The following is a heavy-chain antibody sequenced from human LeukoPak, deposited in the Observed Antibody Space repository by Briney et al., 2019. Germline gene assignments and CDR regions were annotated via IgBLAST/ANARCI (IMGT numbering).Heavy chain of an antibody. J-gene: IGHJ4*02. CDR1: GGSISSGGYS. D-gene: IGHD3-10*01. CDR3: ARQGYGSGSYPYDY. CDR2: IYHSGST. Sequence: SETLSLTCAVSGGSISSGGYSWSWIRQPPGTGLEWIGYIYHSGSTYYNPSLKSRVTISVDTSKNQFSLKLSSVTAADTAVYYCARQGYGSGSYPYDYWGQGTLVTVSS. V-gene: IGHV4-30-2*01.